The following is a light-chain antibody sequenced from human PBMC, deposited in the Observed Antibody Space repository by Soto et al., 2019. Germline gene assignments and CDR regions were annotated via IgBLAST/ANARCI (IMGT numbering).Light chain of an antibody. CDR1: QSVSSN. Sequence: EIVMTQSPATLSVSPGERATLSCRASQSVSSNLAWYQQKPGQAPRLLIYGASTRATGIPARFSGSGSGTEFTLTISSLQSEDFAVYYCQQYKSWPYTFGQGTKLHIK. CDR3: QQYKSWPYT. CDR2: GAS. V-gene: IGKV3-15*01. J-gene: IGKJ2*01.